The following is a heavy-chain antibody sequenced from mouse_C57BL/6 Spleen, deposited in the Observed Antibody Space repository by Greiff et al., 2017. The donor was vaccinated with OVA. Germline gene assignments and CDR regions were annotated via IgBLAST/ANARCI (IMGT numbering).Heavy chain of an antibody. J-gene: IGHJ4*01. CDR3: ARFPSDYYGSSWYAMDY. D-gene: IGHD1-1*01. CDR1: GYTFTSYW. Sequence: QVQLQQPGAELVKPGASVKMSCKASGYTFTSYWITWVKQRPGQGLEWIGDIYPGSGSTNYNEKFKSKATLTVDTSSSTAYMQLSSLTSEDSAVYYCARFPSDYYGSSWYAMDYWGQGTSVTVSS. V-gene: IGHV1-55*01. CDR2: IYPGSGST.